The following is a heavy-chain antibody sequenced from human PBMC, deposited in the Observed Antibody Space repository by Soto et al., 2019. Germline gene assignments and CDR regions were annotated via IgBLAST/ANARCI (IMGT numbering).Heavy chain of an antibody. D-gene: IGHD4-17*01. CDR2: MYYSGST. J-gene: IGHJ4*02. Sequence: SETLSLTCTVSGGSISSYYWRCIRQPPGKGLEWIVYMYYSGSTSHNPSLKSRVTISLDTSKNQFSLKLSSVTAADTAVYYCARDPGGLRFDYWGQGTLVTVSS. CDR1: GGSISSYY. CDR3: ARDPGGLRFDY. V-gene: IGHV4-59*01.